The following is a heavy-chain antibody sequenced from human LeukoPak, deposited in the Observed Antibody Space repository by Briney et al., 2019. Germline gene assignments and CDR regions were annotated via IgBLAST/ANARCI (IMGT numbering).Heavy chain of an antibody. Sequence: PSETLSLTCTVSGGSISGYYWSWIRQPPGKGLEWIGYIYYSGSTNYNPSLKSRVTISVDTSKNQFSLKLSSVTAADTAVYYCARDRGYYGSGSPLYYYGMDVWGQGTTVTVSS. D-gene: IGHD3-10*01. V-gene: IGHV4-59*01. CDR1: GGSISGYY. J-gene: IGHJ6*02. CDR3: ARDRGYYGSGSPLYYYGMDV. CDR2: IYYSGST.